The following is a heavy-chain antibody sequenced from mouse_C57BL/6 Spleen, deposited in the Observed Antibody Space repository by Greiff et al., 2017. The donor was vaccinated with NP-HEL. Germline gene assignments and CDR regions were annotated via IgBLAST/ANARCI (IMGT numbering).Heavy chain of an antibody. Sequence: VQLQESGAELVKPGASVKLSCKASGYTFTSYWMQWVKQRPGQGLEWIGEIDPSDSYTNYNQKFKGKATLTVDTSSSTAYMQLSSLTSEDSAVYYCARVPYGSAMDYWGQGTSVTVSS. CDR1: GYTFTSYW. CDR3: ARVPYGSAMDY. D-gene: IGHD1-1*01. CDR2: IDPSDSYT. V-gene: IGHV1-50*01. J-gene: IGHJ4*01.